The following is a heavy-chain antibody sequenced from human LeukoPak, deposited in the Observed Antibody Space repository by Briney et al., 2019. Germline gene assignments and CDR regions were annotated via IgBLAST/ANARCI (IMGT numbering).Heavy chain of an antibody. CDR2: MNPNSGNT. D-gene: IGHD2-2*01. CDR3: ARGEDIYCSSTSCQINWFDP. Sequence: ASVKVSCKASGYTFTSYDINWVRQATGQGLEWMGWMNPNSGNTGYAQKFQGRVTMTRNTSISTAYMELSSLRSEDTAAYYCARGEDIYCSSTSCQINWFDPWGQGTLVTVSS. CDR1: GYTFTSYD. V-gene: IGHV1-8*01. J-gene: IGHJ5*02.